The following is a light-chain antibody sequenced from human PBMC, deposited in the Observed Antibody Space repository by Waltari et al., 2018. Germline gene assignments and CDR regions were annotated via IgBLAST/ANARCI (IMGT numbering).Light chain of an antibody. V-gene: IGLV1-40*01. Sequence: QSVLTQPPSVSGAPGQRVTISCTGSSSNIGAGYDVHWYQQLPGTAPKLLIYGNIKRPAVVPDRFAGSKSGTSASLAITGLQAEDEANYYCQSYDSSLRGVFGGGTKLTVL. J-gene: IGLJ2*01. CDR1: SSNIGAGYD. CDR3: QSYDSSLRGV. CDR2: GNI.